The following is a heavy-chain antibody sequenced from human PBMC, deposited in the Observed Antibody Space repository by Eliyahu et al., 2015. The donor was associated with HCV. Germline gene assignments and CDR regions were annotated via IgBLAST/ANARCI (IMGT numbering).Heavy chain of an antibody. V-gene: IGHV4-34*01. J-gene: IGHJ4*02. D-gene: IGHD1-1*01. CDR3: ARAHVTTGAIAY. CDR1: GGSFSGYY. Sequence: QVQLQQWGAGLLKPSETLSLTCAVYGGSFSGYYWSWIRQPPGKGLEWIGEINHSGSTNYNPSLKSRVTISVDTSKNPFSPKLSSVTAADTAVYYCARAHVTTGAIAYWGQGTLVTVSS. CDR2: INHSGST.